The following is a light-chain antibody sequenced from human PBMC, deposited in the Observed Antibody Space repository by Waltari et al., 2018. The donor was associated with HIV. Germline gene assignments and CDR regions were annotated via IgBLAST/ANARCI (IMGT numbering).Light chain of an antibody. CDR2: KDS. V-gene: IGLV3-25*03. CDR1: ALTKQY. J-gene: IGLJ2*01. Sequence: SYELTQSPSVSVSPGQTARNTCSGDALTKQYAYWYQQKPGQAPVVVIYKDSERPSGIPERFSGSSSGTTVTLTISGVQAEDEADYYCQSTDRSGTFVVFGGGTKLTVL. CDR3: QSTDRSGTFVV.